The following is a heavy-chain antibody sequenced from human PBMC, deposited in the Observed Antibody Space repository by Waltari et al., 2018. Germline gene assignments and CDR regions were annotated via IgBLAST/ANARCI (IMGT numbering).Heavy chain of an antibody. V-gene: IGHV4-34*01. D-gene: IGHD2-2*01. CDR3: ARGSRYCSSTSCYLSYYYYYMDV. CDR2: INQSGST. J-gene: IGHJ6*03. CDR1: GGSFSGYY. Sequence: QVQLQQWGAGLLKPSETLSLTCAVYGGSFSGYYWSWIRQPPGKGLEWIGEINQSGSTNYNPSLKSRVTISVDTSKNQISLKLSSVTAADTAVYYCARGSRYCSSTSCYLSYYYYYMDVWGKGTTVTISS.